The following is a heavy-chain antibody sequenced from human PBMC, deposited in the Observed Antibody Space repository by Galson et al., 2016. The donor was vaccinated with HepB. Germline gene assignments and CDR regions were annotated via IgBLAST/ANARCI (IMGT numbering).Heavy chain of an antibody. J-gene: IGHJ2*01. CDR3: ARGAYNFYWYFDL. V-gene: IGHV1-69*13. CDR2: VIPIFGSP. D-gene: IGHD1-1*01. CDR1: GGNLNTHA. Sequence: SVKVSCKAPGGNLNTHAVTWVRQAPGQGLEWMGMVIPIFGSPNYAQKFQDRLTITADESTSTVYMELSSLRSEDTAVYFCARGAYNFYWYFDLWGRGTLLTVSS.